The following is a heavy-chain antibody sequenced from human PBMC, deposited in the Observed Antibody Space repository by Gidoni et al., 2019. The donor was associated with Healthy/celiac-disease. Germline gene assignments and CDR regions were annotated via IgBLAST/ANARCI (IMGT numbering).Heavy chain of an antibody. Sequence: EVQLLESGGGLVQPGGSLRLSCAASGFTFSSDAMSWVRQAPGKGLEWVSASSCSVGSTYYADSVKGRFTISRDNSKNTLYLQMNSLRAEDTAVYYCAKYRRGSLALFWGQGTMVTVSS. V-gene: IGHV3-23*01. J-gene: IGHJ3*01. D-gene: IGHD3-16*01. CDR2: SSCSVGST. CDR1: GFTFSSDA. CDR3: AKYRRGSLALF.